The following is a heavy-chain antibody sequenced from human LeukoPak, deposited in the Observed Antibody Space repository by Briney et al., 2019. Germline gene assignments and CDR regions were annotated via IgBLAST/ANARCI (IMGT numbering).Heavy chain of an antibody. CDR1: GFTFSSYW. J-gene: IGHJ2*01. D-gene: IGHD3-22*01. CDR3: ARVDGVTMIVVVRYWYFDL. Sequence: GGSLRLSCAASGFTFSSYWMSWVRQAPGKGLEWVANIKQDGSEKYYVDSVKGRFTISRDNAKNSLYLQMNSLRAEDTAVYYCARVDGVTMIVVVRYWYFDLWGRGTLVTVSS. V-gene: IGHV3-7*01. CDR2: IKQDGSEK.